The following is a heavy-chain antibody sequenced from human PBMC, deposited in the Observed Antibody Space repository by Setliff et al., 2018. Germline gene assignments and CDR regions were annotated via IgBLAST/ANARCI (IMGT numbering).Heavy chain of an antibody. V-gene: IGHV4-34*01. CDR2: INHSGST. CDR3: ARGSQYYNFWSGYHLDYYYYGMDV. J-gene: IGHJ6*02. CDR1: GGSFSGYY. D-gene: IGHD3-3*01. Sequence: SETLSLTCAVYGGSFSGYYWGWIRQPPGKGLEWIGEINHSGSTNYNPSLKSRVTISVDTSKNQFSLKLSSVTAADTAVYYCARGSQYYNFWSGYHLDYYYYGMDVWGQGTTVTVA.